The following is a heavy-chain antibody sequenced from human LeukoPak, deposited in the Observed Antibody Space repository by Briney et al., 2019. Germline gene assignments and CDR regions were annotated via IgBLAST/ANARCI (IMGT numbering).Heavy chain of an antibody. J-gene: IGHJ4*02. D-gene: IGHD2-15*01. CDR3: ARAFGYCSGGSCYQGRDDY. V-gene: IGHV1-69*10. Sequence: SVKVSCKASGGTFSSYAISWVRQAPGQGLEWMGGIIPILGIANYAQKFQGRVTITADKSTSTAYMELSSLRSEDTAVYYCARAFGYCSGGSCYQGRDDYWGQGTLVTVSS. CDR2: IIPILGIA. CDR1: GGTFSSYA.